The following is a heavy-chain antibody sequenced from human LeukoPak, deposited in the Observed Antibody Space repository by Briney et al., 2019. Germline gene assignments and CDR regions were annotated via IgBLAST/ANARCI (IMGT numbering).Heavy chain of an antibody. CDR3: ARVGDGSSYDL. Sequence: GWSLRLSCVASGFSFDKHTMHWVRQAPGMGLGFVSSINSVGGAIFYGSSVKDRFTISRDNSKNMVYLQMGSLRVEDMAVYYCARVGDGSSYDLWGQGTLLTVSS. D-gene: IGHD5-24*01. CDR1: GFSFDKHT. CDR2: INSVGGAI. V-gene: IGHV3-64*01. J-gene: IGHJ5*02.